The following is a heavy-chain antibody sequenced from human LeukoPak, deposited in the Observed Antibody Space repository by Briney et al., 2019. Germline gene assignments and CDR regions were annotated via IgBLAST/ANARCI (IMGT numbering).Heavy chain of an antibody. J-gene: IGHJ6*03. CDR3: ARQYYYYMDV. CDR1: GFSFKTYG. Sequence: GGSLRLSCAASGFSFKTYGMNWVRQAPGKGLEWVSYISSSSSTIYYADSVKGRFTISRDNAKNSLYLQMNSLRAEDTAVYYCARQYYYYMDVWGKGTTVTVSS. V-gene: IGHV3-48*01. CDR2: ISSSSSTI.